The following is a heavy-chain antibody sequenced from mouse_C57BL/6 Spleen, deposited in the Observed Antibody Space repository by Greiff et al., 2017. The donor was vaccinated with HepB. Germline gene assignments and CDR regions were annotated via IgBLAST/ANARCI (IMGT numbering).Heavy chain of an antibody. CDR2: IWSGGST. V-gene: IGHV2-2*01. D-gene: IGHD2-5*01. CDR3: ARDYSKSYWYFDV. CDR1: GFSLTSYG. J-gene: IGHJ1*03. Sequence: VMLVESGPGLVQPSQSLSITCTVSGFSLTSYGVHWVRQSPGKGLEWLGVIWSGGSTDYNAAFISRLSISKDNSKSQVFFKMNSLQADDTAIYYCARDYSKSYWYFDVWGTGTTVTVSS.